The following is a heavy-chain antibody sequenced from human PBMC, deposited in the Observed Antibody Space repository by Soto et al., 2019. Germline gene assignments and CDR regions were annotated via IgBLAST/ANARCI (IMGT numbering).Heavy chain of an antibody. V-gene: IGHV1-2*02. D-gene: IGHD3-3*01. CDR3: ARGGGVGVAGSAAFDM. CDR1: GYPVTAYY. CDR2: INPATGAA. J-gene: IGHJ3*02. Sequence: QLHLVQSGAVVKKPGASVTVSCSASGYPVTAYYMHWVRQAPGRELEWMGGINPATGAAKYTQTFRGRVTMTRDTSTSTVFMELSGLTSEDTAVFYCARGGGVGVAGSAAFDMWGQGTLVTVSS.